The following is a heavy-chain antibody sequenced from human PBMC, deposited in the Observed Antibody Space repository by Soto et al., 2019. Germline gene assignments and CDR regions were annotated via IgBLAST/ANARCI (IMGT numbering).Heavy chain of an antibody. CDR1: GASVTSSTYY. Sequence: QVQLQESGPGLVKPSETLSLTCSVSGASVTSSTYYWGWLRQPPGKGLEWIGYTYYSGRTRYSPSLESRVTISIDTSNNQFSLILSSMTAADTAVYYCARGAAYDFWSGYYNYWGQGTLVTVSS. CDR2: TYYSGRT. D-gene: IGHD3-3*01. J-gene: IGHJ4*02. CDR3: ARGAAYDFWSGYYNY. V-gene: IGHV4-61*01.